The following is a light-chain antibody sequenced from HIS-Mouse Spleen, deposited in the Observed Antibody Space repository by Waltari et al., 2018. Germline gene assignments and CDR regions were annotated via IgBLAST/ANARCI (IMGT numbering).Light chain of an antibody. CDR2: GAS. Sequence: EIVMTQSPATLSVSPGERATLSCRASQSVSSTLAWYQQKPGQAPRLLNCGASTRATGIPARFSGSGSGTEFTLTISSLQSEDFAVYYCQQYNNWPPYTFGQGTKLEIK. V-gene: IGKV3-15*01. CDR1: QSVSST. CDR3: QQYNNWPPYT. J-gene: IGKJ2*01.